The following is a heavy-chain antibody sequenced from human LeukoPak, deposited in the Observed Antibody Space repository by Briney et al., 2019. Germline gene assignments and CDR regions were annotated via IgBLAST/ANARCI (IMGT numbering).Heavy chain of an antibody. CDR1: GYTFTGYY. CDR2: INPNSGGT. Sequence: ASVKVSCKASGYTFTGYYMHWVRQAPGQGLEWMGWINPNSGGTNYAQKFQGRVTMTRDTSISTTYMELSGLRSDDTAVYYCARLGKQQLLYYFDYWGQGTLVTVSS. V-gene: IGHV1-2*02. D-gene: IGHD6-13*01. CDR3: ARLGKQQLLYYFDY. J-gene: IGHJ4*02.